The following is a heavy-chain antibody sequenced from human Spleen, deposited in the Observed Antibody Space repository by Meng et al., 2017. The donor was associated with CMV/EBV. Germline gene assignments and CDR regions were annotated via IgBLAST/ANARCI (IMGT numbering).Heavy chain of an antibody. Sequence: QGQLQQWGAGLLKPSETLSLTCAVYGGSFSGYYWSWIRQPPGKGLEWIGEINHSGSTNYNPSLKSRVTISVDTSKNQFSLKLSSVTAADTAVYYCAVGPHGYSRRTFDYWGQGTLVTAPQ. D-gene: IGHD1-14*01. CDR1: GGSFSGYY. V-gene: IGHV4-34*01. CDR3: AVGPHGYSRRTFDY. CDR2: INHSGST. J-gene: IGHJ4*02.